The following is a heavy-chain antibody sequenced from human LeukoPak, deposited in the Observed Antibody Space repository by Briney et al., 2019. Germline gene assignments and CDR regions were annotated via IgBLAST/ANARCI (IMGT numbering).Heavy chain of an antibody. CDR1: GFTFNNYY. CDR3: ARDSGGDIVVVVAPDY. D-gene: IGHD2-15*01. V-gene: IGHV3-7*01. J-gene: IGHJ4*02. CDR2: IKQDGSEK. Sequence: PGGSLRLSCAASGFTFNNYYMTWVRQAPGKGLEWVANIKQDGSEKYYVDSVKGRFTISRDNAKNLLYLQMNSLRAEDTAVYYCARDSGGDIVVVVAPDYWGQGTLVTVSS.